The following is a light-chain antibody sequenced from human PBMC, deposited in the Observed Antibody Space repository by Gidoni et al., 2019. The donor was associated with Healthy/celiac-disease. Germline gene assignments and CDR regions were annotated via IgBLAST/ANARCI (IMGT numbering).Light chain of an antibody. J-gene: IGLJ2*01. Sequence: QSALTQPASLSGSPGQSITIPCTGTSSDVGGYNYVSWYQQHPGKAPKLMIYDVSNRPSGVSNRFSGSKSGNTASLTISGLQAEDEADYYCSSYTSSSTPLFGGGTKLTVL. CDR2: DVS. V-gene: IGLV2-14*01. CDR1: SSDVGGYNY. CDR3: SSYTSSSTPL.